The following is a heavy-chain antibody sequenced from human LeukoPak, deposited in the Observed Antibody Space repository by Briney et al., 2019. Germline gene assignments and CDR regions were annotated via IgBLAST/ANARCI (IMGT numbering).Heavy chain of an antibody. CDR2: INHSGST. CDR3: ARASIVGSYYDDYFDY. D-gene: IGHD3-10*01. J-gene: IGHJ4*02. Sequence: PSETLSLTCAVYGGSFSGYYWSWIRQPPVKGLEWIGEINHSGSTNYNPSLKSRVTISVDTSKNQFSLKLSSVTAADTAVYYCARASIVGSYYDDYFDYWGQGTLVTVSS. V-gene: IGHV4-34*01. CDR1: GGSFSGYY.